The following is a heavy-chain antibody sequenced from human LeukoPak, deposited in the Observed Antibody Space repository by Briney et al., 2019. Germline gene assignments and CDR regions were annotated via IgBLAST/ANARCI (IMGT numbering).Heavy chain of an antibody. D-gene: IGHD2-15*01. CDR1: GFTFSSYT. J-gene: IGHJ4*02. V-gene: IGHV3-23*01. Sequence: GGSLRLSCAASGFTFSSYTMSWVRQAPGKGLEWVSTISNSGRNTFYADSVKGRFTISSDNSKNTLYLQMNSLRAEDTAIYYCAKDCNGGNCYIDYWGQGTLVTVAS. CDR2: ISNSGRNT. CDR3: AKDCNGGNCYIDY.